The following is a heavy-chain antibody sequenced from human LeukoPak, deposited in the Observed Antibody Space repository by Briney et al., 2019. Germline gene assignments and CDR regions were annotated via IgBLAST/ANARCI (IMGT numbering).Heavy chain of an antibody. D-gene: IGHD3-3*01. CDR3: ARVETADGGRFLEWLYNWFDP. CDR1: GGSISSYY. CDR2: IYYSGST. J-gene: IGHJ5*02. Sequence: PSQTLSLTCTVSGGSISSYYWSWIRQPPGKGLEWIRYIYYSGSTTYNPSLKSRVTISVYTSKNQFSLKLSSVTAADTAVYYCARVETADGGRFLEWLYNWFDPWGQGTLVTVSS. V-gene: IGHV4-59*01.